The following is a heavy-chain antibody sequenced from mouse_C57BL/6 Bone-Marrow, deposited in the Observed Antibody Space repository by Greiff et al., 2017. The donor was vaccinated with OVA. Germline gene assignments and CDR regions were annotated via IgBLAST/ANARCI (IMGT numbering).Heavy chain of an antibody. CDR1: GYAFSSSW. V-gene: IGHV1-82*01. Sequence: VQGVESGPELVKPGASVKISCKASGYAFSSSWMNWVKQRPGKGLEWIGRIYPGDGDTNYNGKFKGKATLTADKSSSTAYMQLSSLTSEDSAVYFCARRNPYAMDYWGQGTSVTVSS. J-gene: IGHJ4*01. CDR3: ARRNPYAMDY. CDR2: IYPGDGDT.